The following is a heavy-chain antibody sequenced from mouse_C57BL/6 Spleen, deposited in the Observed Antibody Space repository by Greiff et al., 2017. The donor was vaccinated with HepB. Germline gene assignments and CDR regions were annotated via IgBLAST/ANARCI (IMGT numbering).Heavy chain of an antibody. D-gene: IGHD4-1*01. Sequence: QVHVKQPGAELVKPGASVKLSCKASGYTFTSYWMHWVKQRPGQGLEWIGMIHPNSGSTNYNEKFKSKATLTVDKSSSTAYMQLSSLTSEDSAVYYCASPSGTPFAYWGQGTLVTVSA. V-gene: IGHV1-64*01. J-gene: IGHJ3*01. CDR3: ASPSGTPFAY. CDR2: IHPNSGST. CDR1: GYTFTSYW.